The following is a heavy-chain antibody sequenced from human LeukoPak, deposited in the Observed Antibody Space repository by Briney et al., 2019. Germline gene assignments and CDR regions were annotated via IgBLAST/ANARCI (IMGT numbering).Heavy chain of an antibody. CDR1: GYTFTSYG. CDR3: ARVIAVTPAFDI. J-gene: IGHJ3*02. D-gene: IGHD4-23*01. Sequence: ASVKVSCKASGYTFTSYGISWVRQAPGQGLEWMGWISAYNGNTNYAQKLQGRVTMTTDTSTSTAYMELSSLRSEDTAVYYCARVIAVTPAFDIWGQGTMVTVSS. V-gene: IGHV1-18*01. CDR2: ISAYNGNT.